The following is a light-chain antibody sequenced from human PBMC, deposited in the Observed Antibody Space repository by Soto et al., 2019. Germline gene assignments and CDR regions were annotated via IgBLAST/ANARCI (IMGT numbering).Light chain of an antibody. Sequence: EIGLTQSPGTLSLSPGERATLSCRASPSVNSNYVAWYQQKPGQSPRVLKYGTSNRATGIPARFSGSGSGTDFNLTISRLQPEDFALYYCQQYDESCPTFGQGTKVEIK. J-gene: IGKJ1*01. V-gene: IGKV3-20*01. CDR1: PSVNSNY. CDR2: GTS. CDR3: QQYDESCPT.